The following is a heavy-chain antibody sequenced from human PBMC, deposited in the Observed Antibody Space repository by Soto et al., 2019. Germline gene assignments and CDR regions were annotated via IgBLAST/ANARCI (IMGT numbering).Heavy chain of an antibody. V-gene: IGHV3-30*02. CDR3: AKGHTNENGHYSYYGMDA. Sequence: HPGGSLRLSCGLSGGIFSDYGMHWVRQAPGRGLQWLAIIINNGFIKYYADSVEGRFTSSRDNSKNSVYLQVNSLRADDTAVYYCAKGHTNENGHYSYYGMDAWGQGTTVTVSS. CDR2: IINNGFIK. J-gene: IGHJ6*02. CDR1: GGIFSDYG. D-gene: IGHD2-8*01.